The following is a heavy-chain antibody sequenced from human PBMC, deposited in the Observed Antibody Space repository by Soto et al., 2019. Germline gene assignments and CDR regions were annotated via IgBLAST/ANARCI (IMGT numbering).Heavy chain of an antibody. Sequence: RGESLKISCKGSGYSFTSYWISWVRQMPGKGLEWMGRIDPSDSYTNYSLSFQGHVTISADKSISTAYLQWSSLKASDTAMYYCARHRYSNDRRIYYYYYYGMDVWGQGTTVTVSS. J-gene: IGHJ6*02. CDR1: GYSFTSYW. CDR3: ARHRYSNDRRIYYYYYYGMDV. CDR2: IDPSDSYT. D-gene: IGHD4-4*01. V-gene: IGHV5-10-1*01.